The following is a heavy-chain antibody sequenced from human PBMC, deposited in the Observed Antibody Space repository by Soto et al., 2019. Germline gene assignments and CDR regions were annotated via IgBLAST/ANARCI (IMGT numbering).Heavy chain of an antibody. D-gene: IGHD2-21*02. CDR1: GGSISRAGYS. V-gene: IGHV4-30-2*06. CDR3: ASSRVVTTYFDY. Sequence: QLQLQESGSRLVKPSQTLSLTCAVSGGSISRAGYSWSWIRQSPGKGLEWIGYIYNSGSTFYNPSLKSRHTLSVDRSKNQLSLQLNSVTAADTAVYYCASSRVVTTYFDYWGQGTLVTVSS. J-gene: IGHJ4*02. CDR2: IYNSGST.